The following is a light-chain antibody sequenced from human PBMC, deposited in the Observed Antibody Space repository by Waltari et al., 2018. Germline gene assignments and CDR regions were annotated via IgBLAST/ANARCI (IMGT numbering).Light chain of an antibody. CDR2: GAS. CDR3: QPAYSFPFT. CDR1: QGISIW. V-gene: IGKV1D-12*01. Sequence: DIQMTQSPSSVSASVGDTVTITCRASQGISIWLAWYQQRPGRAPKLRIYGASSLQSGVPSSFSGSGSGTDFTLTITSLQPEDFATYYCQPAYSFPFTFGGGTRVEI. J-gene: IGKJ4*01.